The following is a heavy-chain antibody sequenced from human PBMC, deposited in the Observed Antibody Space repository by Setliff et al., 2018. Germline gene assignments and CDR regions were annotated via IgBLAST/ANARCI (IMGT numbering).Heavy chain of an antibody. CDR1: GGSFSGYY. CDR3: ARDSRVYGDYYYHMDV. Sequence: PSETLSLTCAVYGGSFSGYYWSWIRQPPGKRLEWIGEIIHNGSTNYNPSLKSRVTISMDTSKNQFSLKLTSVTAADTAVYYCARDSRVYGDYYYHMDVWGKGTTVTVSS. D-gene: IGHD4-17*01. V-gene: IGHV4-34*12. J-gene: IGHJ6*03. CDR2: IIHNGST.